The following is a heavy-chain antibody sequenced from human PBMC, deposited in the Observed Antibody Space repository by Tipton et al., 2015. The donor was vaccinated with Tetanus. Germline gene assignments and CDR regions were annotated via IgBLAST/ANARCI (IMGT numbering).Heavy chain of an antibody. CDR2: VHYSGST. CDR1: GGSISSYY. J-gene: IGHJ4*02. CDR3: ARSFRPRRITMIRGALGYFDY. D-gene: IGHD3-10*01. V-gene: IGHV4-59*01. Sequence: TLSLTCTVSGGSISSYYWTWIRQPPGRGLEWIGYVHYSGSTNYSPSLRSRVTLSVDTAKNQFSLKLSSVTAADTAVYYCARSFRPRRITMIRGALGYFDYWGQGTLVTVSS.